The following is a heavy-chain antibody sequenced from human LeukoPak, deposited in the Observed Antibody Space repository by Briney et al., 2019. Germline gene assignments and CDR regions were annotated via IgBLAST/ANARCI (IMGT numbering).Heavy chain of an antibody. CDR2: ISGDGTRT. Sequence: GGSLRLSCAASGFTFSSYAMTWARQAPVKGLEWVSAISGDGTRTYYADSVKGRFTISRDNSKNTLYLEMSSLRVEDTAIYYCAKWPEGAMDYFDYWGQGTLVTVSS. D-gene: IGHD3-16*01. V-gene: IGHV3-23*01. J-gene: IGHJ4*02. CDR3: AKWPEGAMDYFDY. CDR1: GFTFSSYA.